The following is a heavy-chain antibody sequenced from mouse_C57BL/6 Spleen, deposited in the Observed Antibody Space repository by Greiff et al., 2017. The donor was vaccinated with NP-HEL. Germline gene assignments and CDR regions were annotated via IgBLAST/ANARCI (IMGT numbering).Heavy chain of an antibody. J-gene: IGHJ1*03. Sequence: QVQLQQPGAELVKPGASVKLSCKASGYTFTDYYINWVKQRPGQGLEWIARIYPGSGNTYYNEKFKGKATLTAEKSSSTAYMQLSSLTSEDSSVYFCARTVGVYFDVWGTGTTVTVSS. CDR3: ARTVGVYFDV. CDR2: IYPGSGNT. V-gene: IGHV1-76*01. D-gene: IGHD1-1*01. CDR1: GYTFTDYY.